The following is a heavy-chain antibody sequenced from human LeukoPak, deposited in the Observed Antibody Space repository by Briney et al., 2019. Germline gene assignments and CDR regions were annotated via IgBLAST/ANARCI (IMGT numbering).Heavy chain of an antibody. CDR1: VRSINSYY. V-gene: IGHV4-59*01. CDR3: AREGGDYGGNSGWLDP. CDR2: MYYSGST. J-gene: IGHJ5*02. D-gene: IGHD4-17*01. Sequence: SSETLSLTRTVSVRSINSYYWRWIRQPPGKGLEGIGYMYYSGSTKYHPSPKSRVTISVDTSKNQFSLKLSSVTAADTGVYYCAREGGDYGGNSGWLDPWGQGTLVTVSS.